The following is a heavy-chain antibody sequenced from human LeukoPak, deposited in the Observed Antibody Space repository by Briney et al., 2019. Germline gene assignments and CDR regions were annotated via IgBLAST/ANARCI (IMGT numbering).Heavy chain of an antibody. V-gene: IGHV1-18*01. Sequence: GASVKVSCTASGYTFTSYGISWVRQAPGQGLEWMGWISAYNGNTNYAQKLQGRVTITTDTSTSTAYMELRSLRSDDTAVYYCARDRGQWMVLDYFDYWGQGTLVTVSS. CDR1: GYTFTSYG. D-gene: IGHD6-19*01. J-gene: IGHJ4*02. CDR2: ISAYNGNT. CDR3: ARDRGQWMVLDYFDY.